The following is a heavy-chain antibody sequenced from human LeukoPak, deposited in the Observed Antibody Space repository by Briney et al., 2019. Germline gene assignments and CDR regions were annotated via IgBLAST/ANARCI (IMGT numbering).Heavy chain of an antibody. Sequence: PGGSLRLSCAASGFTFSSYSMNWVRQAPGKGLEWVSSISSSSSYIYYADSVKGRSTISRDNAKNSLYLQMNSLRAEDTAVYYCARGVAYDSSGYYYGAGYYGMDVWGQGTTVTVSS. CDR1: GFTFSSYS. V-gene: IGHV3-21*01. CDR2: ISSSSSYI. D-gene: IGHD3-22*01. CDR3: ARGVAYDSSGYYYGAGYYGMDV. J-gene: IGHJ6*02.